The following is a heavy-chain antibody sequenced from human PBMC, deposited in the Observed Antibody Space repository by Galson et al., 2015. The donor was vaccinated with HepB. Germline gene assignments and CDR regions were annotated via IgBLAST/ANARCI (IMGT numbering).Heavy chain of an antibody. CDR2: ISYDGSNI. D-gene: IGHD6-6*01. Sequence: SLRLSCAASGFTFNSYAMHWVRQAPGKGLDWVAVISYDGSNIYYADSVRGRFTLSRDNFKNTLSLQMNSLRPEDTAVYFCARGGSVTARPVDYWGQGTLVTVSS. J-gene: IGHJ4*02. CDR1: GFTFNSYA. V-gene: IGHV3-30-3*01. CDR3: ARGGSVTARPVDY.